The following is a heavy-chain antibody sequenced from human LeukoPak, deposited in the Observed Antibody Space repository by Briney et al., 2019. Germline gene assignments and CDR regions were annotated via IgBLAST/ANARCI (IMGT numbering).Heavy chain of an antibody. V-gene: IGHV4-39*01. J-gene: IGHJ3*02. Sequence: SETLSLTCTVSGGSISSSSYYWGWIRQPPGKGLEWIGNIYYSGSTYYNPPLKSRITISVDTSKNQFSLNVSSVTAADTAVYYCARRELLSTPDAFDIWGEGTMVTVSS. CDR2: IYYSGST. CDR3: ARRELLSTPDAFDI. CDR1: GGSISSSSYY. D-gene: IGHD3-10*01.